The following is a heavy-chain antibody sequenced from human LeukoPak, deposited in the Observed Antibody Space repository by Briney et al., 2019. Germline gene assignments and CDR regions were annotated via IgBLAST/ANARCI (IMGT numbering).Heavy chain of an antibody. CDR2: INSDGSST. CDR3: VRVKVIFGVVIIVFDY. D-gene: IGHD3-3*02. CDR1: GFTFSSYW. V-gene: IGHV3-74*01. J-gene: IGHJ4*02. Sequence: PGGSLRLSCAASGFTFSSYWMHWVRQAPGKGLVWVSRINSDGSSTSYADSVKGRFTISRDNAKNTLYLQMNSLRAEGTAVYYCVRVKVIFGVVIIVFDYWGQGTLVTVSS.